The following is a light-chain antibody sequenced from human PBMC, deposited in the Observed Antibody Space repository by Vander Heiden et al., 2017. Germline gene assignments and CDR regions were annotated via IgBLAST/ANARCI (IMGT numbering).Light chain of an antibody. V-gene: IGKV3-11*01. Sequence: EILLTQSPATLSLSPGERATLPCRASQSVSSYLAWYQQKPGQAPRLLIYDASNRATGIPARFSGSGSGTDFTLTISSLEPEDFAVYYCQQRSNWPYTFGQGTKLEIK. J-gene: IGKJ2*01. CDR1: QSVSSY. CDR2: DAS. CDR3: QQRSNWPYT.